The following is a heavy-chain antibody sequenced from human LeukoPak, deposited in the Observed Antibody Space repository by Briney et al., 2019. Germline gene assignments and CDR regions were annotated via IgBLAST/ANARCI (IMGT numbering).Heavy chain of an antibody. J-gene: IGHJ3*02. D-gene: IGHD5-12*01. CDR2: ISHSGSI. V-gene: IGHV3-23*01. CDR3: AKELTERWIIDAFDI. CDR1: GFTFSSYA. Sequence: PGGSLRLSCAASGFTFSSYAMNWVRQAPGKGLEWVSSISHSGSISYADSVKGRLTISRDNSKNTLYLQMSSLRAEDTAIYYCAKELTERWIIDAFDIWGQGTVVTVSS.